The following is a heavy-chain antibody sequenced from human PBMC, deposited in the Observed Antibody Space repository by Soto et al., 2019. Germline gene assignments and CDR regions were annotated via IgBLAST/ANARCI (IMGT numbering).Heavy chain of an antibody. CDR2: INHSGST. CDR3: AGDQVRGVIRGFDP. V-gene: IGHV4-34*01. CDR1: GGSFSGYY. Sequence: SETLSLTCAVYGGSFSGYYWSWIRQPPGKGLEWIGEINHSGSTNYNPSLKSRVTISVDTSKNQFSLKLSSVTAADTAVYYCAGDQVRGVIRGFDPWGQGTLVTVSS. D-gene: IGHD3-10*01. J-gene: IGHJ5*02.